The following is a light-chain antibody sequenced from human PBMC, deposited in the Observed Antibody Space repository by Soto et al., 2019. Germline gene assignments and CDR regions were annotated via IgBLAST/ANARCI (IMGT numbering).Light chain of an antibody. Sequence: QSVLSQPHSASGTPGQRVAISCSGSSSNIGRNTVNWYQQLPGTAPKLLIYNNNQRPSGVPDRFSGSKSGTSASLAISGLQSEDEADYYCAAWDDSLTGLNVFGTGTKLTVL. CDR1: SSNIGRNT. CDR3: AAWDDSLTGLNV. CDR2: NNN. V-gene: IGLV1-44*01. J-gene: IGLJ1*01.